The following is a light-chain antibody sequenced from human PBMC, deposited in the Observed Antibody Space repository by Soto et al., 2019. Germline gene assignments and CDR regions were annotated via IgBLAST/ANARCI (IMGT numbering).Light chain of an antibody. CDR3: QSYDSSLSGVV. Sequence: QAVVTQPPSVSGAPGQRVTISCTGSSSNIGAGYDVHWYQQLPGTAPKLLIYGNSNRPSGVPDRFSGSKSGTSASLAITGVQAEDEADYYCQSYDSSLSGVVFGGGTQLTVL. CDR1: SSNIGAGYD. J-gene: IGLJ2*01. V-gene: IGLV1-40*01. CDR2: GNS.